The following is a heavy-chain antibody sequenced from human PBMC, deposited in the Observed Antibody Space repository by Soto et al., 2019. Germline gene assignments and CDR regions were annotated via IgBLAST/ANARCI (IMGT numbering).Heavy chain of an antibody. CDR3: ARSELERGEVGYYGMDV. D-gene: IGHD3-16*01. CDR2: ISSYNCYNGYT. J-gene: IGHJ6*02. CDR1: GYTFSNYA. V-gene: IGHV1-18*04. Sequence: QVQLVQSGADLKKPGASVQVSCKTSGYTFSNYAINWVRQAPGQGLEWMGWISSYNCYNGYTKYARMLQDRLTMTIDTSTGTAYMELRSLRSDDTAVYYWARSELERGEVGYYGMDVWGQGTTVTVSS.